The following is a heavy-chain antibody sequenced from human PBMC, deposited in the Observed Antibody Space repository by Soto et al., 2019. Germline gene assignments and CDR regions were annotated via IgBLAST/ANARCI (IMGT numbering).Heavy chain of an antibody. CDR1: GFSFSLYG. J-gene: IGHJ6*02. CDR3: ARDGTRQRFMEKNYDNCYSGMDA. CDR2: VWSAGTSK. Sequence: QMQLVESGGGVVQPGGSLRLSCGSSGFSFSLYGMHWVRQAPGKGLERVAFVWSAGTSKFYADSVTGRFPISRDNSKTTLGLEMNRLRAEDTAVYYCARDGTRQRFMEKNYDNCYSGMDAWGQGATGLVSS. V-gene: IGHV3-33*01. D-gene: IGHD3-3*01.